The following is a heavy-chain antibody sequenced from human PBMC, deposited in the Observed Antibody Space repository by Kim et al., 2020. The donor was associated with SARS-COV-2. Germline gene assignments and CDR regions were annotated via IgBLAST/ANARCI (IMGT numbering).Heavy chain of an antibody. CDR1: GFTFSSYS. J-gene: IGHJ3*02. D-gene: IGHD1-7*01. Sequence: GGSLRLSCAASGFTFSSYSMNWVRQAPGKGLEWVSSISSSSSYIYYADSVKGRFTISRDNAKNSLYLQMNSLRAEDTAVYYCATLPEELPDDAFDIWGQGTMVTVSS. V-gene: IGHV3-21*01. CDR3: ATLPEELPDDAFDI. CDR2: ISSSSSYI.